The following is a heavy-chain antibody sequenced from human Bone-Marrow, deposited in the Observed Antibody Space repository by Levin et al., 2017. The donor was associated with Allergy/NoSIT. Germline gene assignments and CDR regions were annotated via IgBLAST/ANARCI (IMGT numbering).Heavy chain of an antibody. V-gene: IGHV3-33*01. J-gene: IGHJ6*02. CDR3: ARDGADSYGWHYYYYGMDV. CDR1: GFTFSSYG. Sequence: SCAASGFTFSSYGMHWVRQAPGKGLEWVAVIWYDGSNKYYADSVKGRFTISRDNSKNTLYLQMNSLRAEDTAVYYCARDGADSYGWHYYYYGMDVWGQGTTVTVSS. CDR2: IWYDGSNK. D-gene: IGHD5-18*01.